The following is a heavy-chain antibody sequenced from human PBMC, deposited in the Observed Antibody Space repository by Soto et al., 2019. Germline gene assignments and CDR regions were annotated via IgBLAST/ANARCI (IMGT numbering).Heavy chain of an antibody. V-gene: IGHV3-74*01. J-gene: IGHJ5*02. CDR1: GFTFNSHW. Sequence: EVQVVESGGGSVQPGGSLRLSCAASGFTFNSHWMHWVRQVPGNGPVWVARISNDGSETIYADSVEGRFTISRDNAKITVYLEMNSLRIEDTVVYYCVRDLPHNWFDPWGQGTLVTVSS. CDR2: ISNDGSET. CDR3: VRDLPHNWFDP.